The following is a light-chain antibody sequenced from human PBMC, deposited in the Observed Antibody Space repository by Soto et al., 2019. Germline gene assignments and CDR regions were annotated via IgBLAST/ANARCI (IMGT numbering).Light chain of an antibody. J-gene: IGKJ1*01. CDR1: QNIYSY. Sequence: VLTQSPATLSLSQGERATLSCRASQNIYSYLAWYQQRPGQAPRLLIYGASTRATGVPARFSGSGSGTEFTLTISSLQSEDFAVYYCLQYYTWWTFGQGTKV. CDR2: GAS. CDR3: LQYYTWWT. V-gene: IGKV3-15*01.